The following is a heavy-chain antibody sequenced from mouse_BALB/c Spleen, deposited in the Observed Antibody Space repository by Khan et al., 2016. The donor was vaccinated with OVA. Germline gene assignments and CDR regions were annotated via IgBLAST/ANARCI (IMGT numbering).Heavy chain of an antibody. V-gene: IGHV5-6*01. J-gene: IGHJ4*01. CDR1: GFIFSSYG. D-gene: IGHD1-2*01. Sequence: EVELVESGGDLVNPGGSLKLSCAASGFIFSSYGMSWVRQTPDKRLEWVATISSGGTYTYYPDSVKGRCTISRDNAKNTLSLQMSSLKSEDTAMYYCTRYITTTTGDYYAMDYWGQGTSGTVAS. CDR3: TRYITTTTGDYYAMDY. CDR2: ISSGGTYT.